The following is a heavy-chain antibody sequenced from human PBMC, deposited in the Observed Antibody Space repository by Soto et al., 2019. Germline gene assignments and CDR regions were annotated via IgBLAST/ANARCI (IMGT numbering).Heavy chain of an antibody. Sequence: RSRIQKTPGKGLEWIGEIYRSGSTNYNPSLKSRLTISIDKSKNQVSLRLSSVTAADTAVYYCARAAASGYYYYGMDVWGQGTTVTVSS. J-gene: IGHJ6*02. CDR3: ARAAASGYYYYGMDV. CDR2: IYRSGST. V-gene: IGHV4-4*02. D-gene: IGHD6-13*01.